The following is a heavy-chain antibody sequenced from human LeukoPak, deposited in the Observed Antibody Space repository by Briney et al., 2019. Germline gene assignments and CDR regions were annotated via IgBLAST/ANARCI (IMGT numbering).Heavy chain of an antibody. CDR2: ISSSSSYI. V-gene: IGHV3-21*01. Sequence: PGGSLRLSCAASGLTFSSYSMNWVRQAPGKGLEWVSSISSSSSYIYYADSVKGRFTISRDNAKNSLYLQMNSLRAEDTAVYYCAGHITGTPRFYWGQGTLVTVSS. CDR3: AGHITGTPRFY. CDR1: GLTFSSYS. D-gene: IGHD1-7*01. J-gene: IGHJ4*02.